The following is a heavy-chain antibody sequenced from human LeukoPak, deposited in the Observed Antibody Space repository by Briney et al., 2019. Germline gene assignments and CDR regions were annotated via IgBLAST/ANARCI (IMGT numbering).Heavy chain of an antibody. CDR1: GFTFSSYS. Sequence: GGSLRLSCAASGFTFSSYSMNWVRQAPGKGLEWVSVIYSGGSTYYADSVKGRFTISRDNSKNTLYLQMNSLRAEDTAVYYCARGIGYCSSTSCYAGGYWGQGTLVTVSS. CDR3: ARGIGYCSSTSCYAGGY. D-gene: IGHD2-2*01. V-gene: IGHV3-53*01. J-gene: IGHJ4*02. CDR2: IYSGGST.